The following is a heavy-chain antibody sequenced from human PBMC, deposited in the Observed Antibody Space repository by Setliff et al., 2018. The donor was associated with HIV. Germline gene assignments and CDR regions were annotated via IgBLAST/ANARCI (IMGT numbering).Heavy chain of an antibody. CDR3: ARRYSYGFGY. D-gene: IGHD5-18*01. J-gene: IGHJ4*02. Sequence: KASETLSLTCAVYGESLSPYYWSWIRQPPGKGLEWIGEINHSGSNNYNPSLKSRVTMSVDTSKNQFSLNLTSVTAADTAVYYCARRYSYGFGYWGQGTLVTVSS. CDR2: INHSGSN. V-gene: IGHV4-34*01. CDR1: GESLSPYY.